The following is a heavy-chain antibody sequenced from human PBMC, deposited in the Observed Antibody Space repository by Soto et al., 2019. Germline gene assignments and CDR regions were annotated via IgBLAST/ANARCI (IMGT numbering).Heavy chain of an antibody. CDR1: GFTFSSYS. CDR2: ISSSSSTI. J-gene: IGHJ4*02. Sequence: GGSLRLSCAASGFTFSSYSMNWVRQAPGKGLEWVSYISSSSSTIYYADSVKGRFTISRDNAKNSLYLQMNSLRAEDTAVYYCARGQVPIAARAVYYFDYWGQGTLVTVSS. D-gene: IGHD6-13*01. V-gene: IGHV3-48*01. CDR3: ARGQVPIAARAVYYFDY.